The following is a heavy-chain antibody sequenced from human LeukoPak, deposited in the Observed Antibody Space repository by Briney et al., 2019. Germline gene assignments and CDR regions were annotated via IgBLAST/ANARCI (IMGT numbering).Heavy chain of an antibody. CDR1: GFPFSSFA. V-gene: IGHV3-30-3*01. CDR2: ISYDGSTK. Sequence: PGRSLRLSCAASGFPFSSFAMHWVRQAPGKGLEWVAVISYDGSTKDHADSVKGRFSISRDNSKNTLYLQMNSLRAEDTAVFYCARDGNSGYDNTYYYGMDFWGQGTTVTVSS. D-gene: IGHD5-12*01. CDR3: ARDGNSGYDNTYYYGMDF. J-gene: IGHJ6*02.